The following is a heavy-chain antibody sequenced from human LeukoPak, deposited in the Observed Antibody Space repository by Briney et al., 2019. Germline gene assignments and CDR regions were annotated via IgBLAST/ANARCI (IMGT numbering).Heavy chain of an antibody. D-gene: IGHD2-15*01. CDR1: GFTFDDYA. Sequence: PGRSLRLSCAASGFTFDDYAMHWVRQAPGKGLEWVSGISWNSGSIGYADSVKGRFTIPRDNAKNSLYLQMNSLRAEDTALYYCAKESYCSGGSCYSSVIGDWYYYGMDVWGQGTTVTVSS. CDR2: ISWNSGSI. J-gene: IGHJ6*02. CDR3: AKESYCSGGSCYSSVIGDWYYYGMDV. V-gene: IGHV3-9*01.